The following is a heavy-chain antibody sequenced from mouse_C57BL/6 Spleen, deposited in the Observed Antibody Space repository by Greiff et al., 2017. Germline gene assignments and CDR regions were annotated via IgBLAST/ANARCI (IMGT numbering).Heavy chain of an antibody. V-gene: IGHV1-26*01. CDR1: GYTFTDYY. J-gene: IGHJ2*01. CDR2: INPNNGGT. D-gene: IGHD2-1*01. Sequence: VQLQQSGPELVKPGASVKISCKASGYTFTDYYMNWVKQSHGKSLEWIGDINPNNGGTSYNQKFKGKATLTVDKSSSTAYMELRSLTSEDSAVYYCAREWGNYGDWGKGTTLTVSS. CDR3: AREWGNYGD.